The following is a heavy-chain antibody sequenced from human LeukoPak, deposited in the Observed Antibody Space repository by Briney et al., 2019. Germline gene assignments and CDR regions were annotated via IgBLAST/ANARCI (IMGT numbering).Heavy chain of an antibody. V-gene: IGHV4-59*01. J-gene: IGHJ6*03. CDR3: AGEGSGTPLEDYMDV. CDR1: GGSITIYN. D-gene: IGHD3-10*01. CDR2: IYYSGST. Sequence: PETLSLTSTLSGGSITIYNSSSIRQPPGERLERSWYIYYSGSTNYYPSLKNRLTISVDTSKNQFSLKLSSVTAADTAVYYCAGEGSGTPLEDYMDVWGKGTTVTVSS.